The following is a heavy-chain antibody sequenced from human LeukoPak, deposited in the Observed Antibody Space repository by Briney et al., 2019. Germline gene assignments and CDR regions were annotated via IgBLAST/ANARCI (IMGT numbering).Heavy chain of an antibody. CDR2: ISTTSSNI. D-gene: IGHD1-26*01. V-gene: IGHV3-48*01. Sequence: GSLRLSCAASGFTXSSYTMNWVRQAPGKGLEWVSYISTTSSNIYYADSVKGRFTISTDNANSSLYLQMNSLTAEDTAVYYCARQVREWELSFDYWGQGTLVTVSS. J-gene: IGHJ4*02. CDR1: GFTXSSYT. CDR3: ARQVREWELSFDY.